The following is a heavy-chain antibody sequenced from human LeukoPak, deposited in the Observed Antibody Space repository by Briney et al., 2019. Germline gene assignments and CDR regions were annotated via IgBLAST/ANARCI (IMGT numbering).Heavy chain of an antibody. Sequence: PSETLSLTCAVSGYSISSGYYWGWIRQPPGKGLEWFGSIYHSGSTYYNPSLKSRVTISVDTSKNQFSLKLSSVTAADTAVYYCARTTRGYWYFDLWGRGTLVTVSS. CDR2: IYHSGST. CDR3: ARTTRGYWYFDL. CDR1: GYSISSGYY. V-gene: IGHV4-38-2*01. D-gene: IGHD2-2*01. J-gene: IGHJ2*01.